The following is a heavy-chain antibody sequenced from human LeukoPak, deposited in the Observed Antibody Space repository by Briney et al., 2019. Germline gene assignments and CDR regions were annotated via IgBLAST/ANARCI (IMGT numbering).Heavy chain of an antibody. Sequence: SETLSLTCTVSGGSMSSYYWSWIRQPPGKGLEWIGYTYYSGSTNYNPSLKSRVTISVDTSKNQFSLKLSSVTAADTAVYYCARGSVDLTGSDVFDIWGQGTMVTVSS. V-gene: IGHV4-59*01. CDR1: GGSMSSYY. CDR3: ARGSVDLTGSDVFDI. J-gene: IGHJ3*02. CDR2: TYYSGST. D-gene: IGHD3-9*01.